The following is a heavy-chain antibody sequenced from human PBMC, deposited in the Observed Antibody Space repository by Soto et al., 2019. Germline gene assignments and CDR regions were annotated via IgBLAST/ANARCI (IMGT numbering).Heavy chain of an antibody. V-gene: IGHV4-39*01. Sequence: QLQLQESGPGLVKPSETLSLTCTVSGGSISSSSYYWGWIRQPPGKGLEWIGSIYYSGSTYYNPSLKSRVTISVDTSKNQFSLKLSSVTAADTAVYYCARRKPLSIAVAGLGAFDIWGQGTMVTVSS. CDR3: ARRKPLSIAVAGLGAFDI. J-gene: IGHJ3*02. CDR1: GGSISSSSYY. D-gene: IGHD6-19*01. CDR2: IYYSGST.